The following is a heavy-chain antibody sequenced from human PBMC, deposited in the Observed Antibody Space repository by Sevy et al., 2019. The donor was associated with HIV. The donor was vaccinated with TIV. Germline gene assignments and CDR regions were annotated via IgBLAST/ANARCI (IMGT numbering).Heavy chain of an antibody. CDR3: ARGRRKDPFDY. Sequence: SETLSLTCTVSGGSISSGGYFWSWIRQHPGKGLEWIGYIYYSGSTYYNPSLKSRVTISVDTSKNQFSLKLSSVTAADTAVDYCARGRRKDPFDYWGQGTLVTVSS. CDR1: GGSISSGGYF. CDR2: IYYSGST. V-gene: IGHV4-31*03. J-gene: IGHJ4*02.